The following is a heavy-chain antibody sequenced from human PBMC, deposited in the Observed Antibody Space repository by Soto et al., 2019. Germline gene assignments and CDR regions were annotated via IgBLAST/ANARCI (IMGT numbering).Heavy chain of an antibody. CDR3: ARHGSAAAKRLNYYYYGMDV. V-gene: IGHV3-33*01. Sequence: GGSLRLSCAASGFTFSSYGMHWVRQAPGKGLEWVAVIWYDGSNKYYADSVKGRFTISRDNSKNTLYLQMNSLRAEDTAVYYCARHGSAAAKRLNYYYYGMDVWGQGTTVTVSS. J-gene: IGHJ6*02. CDR2: IWYDGSNK. CDR1: GFTFSSYG. D-gene: IGHD2-2*01.